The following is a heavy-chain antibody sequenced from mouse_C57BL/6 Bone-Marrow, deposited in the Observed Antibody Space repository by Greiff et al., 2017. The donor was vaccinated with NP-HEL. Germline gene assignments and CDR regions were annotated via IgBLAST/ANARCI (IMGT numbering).Heavy chain of an antibody. CDR1: GYTFTSYG. D-gene: IGHD2-4*01. Sequence: VQLQQSGAELARPGASVKLSCKASGYTFTSYGISWVKQRTGQGLEWIGEIYPRSGNTYYNEKFKGKATLTADKSSSTAYMELRSLTSEDSAVYFCARGITTPWYFDVWGTGTTVTVSS. CDR3: ARGITTPWYFDV. CDR2: IYPRSGNT. V-gene: IGHV1-81*01. J-gene: IGHJ1*03.